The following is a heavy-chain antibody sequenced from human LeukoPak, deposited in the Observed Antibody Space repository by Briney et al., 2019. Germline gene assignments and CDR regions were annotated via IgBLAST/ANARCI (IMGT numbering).Heavy chain of an antibody. CDR2: INPDSGGT. Sequence: ASVKVSCKASGYTFTGYYIRWGRQAPGQGLEWMGWINPDSGGTTYAQKFQGRLTMTRDTSISTAYMELSGLRSGDTAIYYCARDRLRVAATNSHHWGQGTLVTVSS. D-gene: IGHD2-15*01. CDR1: GYTFTGYY. V-gene: IGHV1-2*02. J-gene: IGHJ5*02. CDR3: ARDRLRVAATNSHH.